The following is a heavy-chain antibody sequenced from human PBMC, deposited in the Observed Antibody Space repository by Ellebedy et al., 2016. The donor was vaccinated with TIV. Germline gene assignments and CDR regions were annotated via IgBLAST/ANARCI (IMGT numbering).Heavy chain of an antibody. CDR2: VSGGGESA. J-gene: IGHJ4*02. CDR3: TKGVIRGATYFDH. CDR1: GFPFGDFA. Sequence: PGGSLRLSCVASGFPFGDFAMHWVRQAPGRRLEWVSLVSGGGESAYYADSVKGRFTISRDRRKNSLSLQMNSLRLEDTAVYYCTKGVIRGATYFDHWGQGTLVSVSS. D-gene: IGHD3-10*01. V-gene: IGHV3-43*02.